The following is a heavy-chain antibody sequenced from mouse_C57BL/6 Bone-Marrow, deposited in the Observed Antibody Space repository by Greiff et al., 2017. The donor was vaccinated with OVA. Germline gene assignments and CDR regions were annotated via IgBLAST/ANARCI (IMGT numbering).Heavy chain of an antibody. CDR3: TRGHDSRSLDY. Sequence: EVQGVESGEGLVKPGGSLKLSCAASGFTFSSYAMSWVRQTPEKRLEWVAYISSGGDYIYYADTVKGRFTISRDNAWNTLYLQMNSLKSEDTAMDYCTRGHDSRSLDYWGQGTTLTVSS. V-gene: IGHV5-9-1*02. D-gene: IGHD1-1*01. J-gene: IGHJ2*01. CDR1: GFTFSSYA. CDR2: ISSGGDYI.